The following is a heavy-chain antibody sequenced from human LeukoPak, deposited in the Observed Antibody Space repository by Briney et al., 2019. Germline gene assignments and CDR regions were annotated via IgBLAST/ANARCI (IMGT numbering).Heavy chain of an antibody. D-gene: IGHD1-1*01. CDR1: GYTLSELS. CDR2: FDPEDGET. J-gene: IGHJ3*02. CDR3: ARSGRYNWNDAWAAFDI. Sequence: GASVTVSCKVSGYTLSELSIHWVRQAPGKGLEWMGGFDPEDGETIYGQKFQGRVTMTEDTSTDTAYLDLSRLTSDDTAVYYCARSGRYNWNDAWAAFDIWGLGTMVTVSS. V-gene: IGHV1-24*01.